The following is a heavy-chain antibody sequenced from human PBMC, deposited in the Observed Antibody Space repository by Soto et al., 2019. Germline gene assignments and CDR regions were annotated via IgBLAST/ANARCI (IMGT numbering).Heavy chain of an antibody. CDR2: VHHDGGS. J-gene: IGHJ4*02. D-gene: IGHD3-16*02. CDR1: GGSISNNW. Sequence: QVQLQESGPGLVKPSGTLSLTCAVSGGSISNNWWSWVRQPPGRGLEWLGEVHHDGGSYYNPSLVSRVTMSVDSSKMQFSLRLDSLTAADTAVYDCAGSTSFRLDYWGQGTVVIVYS. V-gene: IGHV4-4*02. CDR3: AGSTSFRLDY.